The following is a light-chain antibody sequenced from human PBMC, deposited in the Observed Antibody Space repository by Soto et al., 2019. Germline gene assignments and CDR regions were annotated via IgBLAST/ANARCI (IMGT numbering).Light chain of an antibody. CDR2: EVV. J-gene: IGLJ2*01. CDR3: SSYRDYNKFV. Sequence: QSALTQPASVSASPGQSITISCTGTSNDVGAYIYVSWYQQHPGKAPKLIIYEVVKRPSGVPDRISGSKSGNTASLTVSGLQIEDEADYYCSSYRDYNKFVFGEGTKLTVL. CDR1: SNDVGAYIY. V-gene: IGLV2-8*01.